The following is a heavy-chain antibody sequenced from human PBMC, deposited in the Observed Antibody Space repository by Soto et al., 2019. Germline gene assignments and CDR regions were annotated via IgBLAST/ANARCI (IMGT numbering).Heavy chain of an antibody. CDR2: IYFSGST. V-gene: IGHV4-30-4*01. Sequence: VQLQESGPGLVSPSETLSLTCTVSGGSISSGNFYWSWIRQPPGQGLEWIGYIYFSGSTSYSPSLKSRLTISLNTSNNQFSLKLTSVTAAVTAVYYCAHDAHGGNTYFDLWGQGALVTVSS. CDR1: GGSISSGNFY. D-gene: IGHD1-26*01. CDR3: AHDAHGGNTYFDL. J-gene: IGHJ4*02.